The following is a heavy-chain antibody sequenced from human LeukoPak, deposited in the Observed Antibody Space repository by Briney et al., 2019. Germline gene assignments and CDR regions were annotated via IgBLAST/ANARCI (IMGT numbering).Heavy chain of an antibody. Sequence: SETLSLTCTVSGGSISSSSYYWGWIRQPPGKGLEWIGSIYYSGSTYYNPSLKSRVTISVDTSKNQFSLKLSSVTAADTAVYYCARDLGPTIPFGCWGQGTLVTVSS. D-gene: IGHD5-12*01. CDR1: GGSISSSSYY. CDR3: ARDLGPTIPFGC. J-gene: IGHJ4*02. V-gene: IGHV4-39*07. CDR2: IYYSGST.